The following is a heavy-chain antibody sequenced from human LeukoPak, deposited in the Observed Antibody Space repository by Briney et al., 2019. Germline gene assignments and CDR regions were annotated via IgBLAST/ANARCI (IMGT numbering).Heavy chain of an antibody. CDR1: GFTFSNAW. CDR3: TTDEAYCGGDCYSQQDWFDP. J-gene: IGHJ5*02. CDR2: IKSKTDGGTT. D-gene: IGHD2-21*02. Sequence: GGSLRLSCAASGFTFSNAWMSWVRQAPGKGLEWVGRIKSKTDGGTTDYAAPVKGRFTISRDDSKNTLYLQMNSLKTEDTAVYYCTTDEAYCGGDCYSQQDWFDPWGQGTLVTVSS. V-gene: IGHV3-15*01.